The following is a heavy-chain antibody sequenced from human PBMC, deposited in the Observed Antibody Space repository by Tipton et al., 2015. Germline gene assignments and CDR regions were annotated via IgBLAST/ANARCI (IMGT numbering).Heavy chain of an antibody. CDR1: GYSFTSYW. J-gene: IGHJ4*02. CDR3: ARSVSPAVITFDY. Sequence: QLVQSGAEVKKPVESLKISCKGSGYSFTSYWIGWVRQMPGKGLEWMGIIYPDDSDTRYSPSFQGQVTISADKSINTAYLQWTSLKASDTAMYYCARSVSPAVITFDYWGRGTLVTVSS. V-gene: IGHV5-51*01. D-gene: IGHD2-2*01. CDR2: IYPDDSDT.